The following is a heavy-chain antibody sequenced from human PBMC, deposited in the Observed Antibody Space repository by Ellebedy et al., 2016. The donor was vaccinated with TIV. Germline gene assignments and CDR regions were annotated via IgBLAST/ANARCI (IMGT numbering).Heavy chain of an antibody. CDR3: AKGSSSGFTYDRVGFEY. Sequence: GESLKISCAASGFTFSSFAMHWVRQALGKGLEWLSVISADGFNTYHAGSVKGRFTITRDNSKNTMYLQMSRLSAEDTAIYYCAKGSSSGFTYDRVGFEYWGQGTLVTVSS. CDR1: GFTFSSFA. J-gene: IGHJ4*02. D-gene: IGHD1-26*01. CDR2: ISADGFNT. V-gene: IGHV3-23*01.